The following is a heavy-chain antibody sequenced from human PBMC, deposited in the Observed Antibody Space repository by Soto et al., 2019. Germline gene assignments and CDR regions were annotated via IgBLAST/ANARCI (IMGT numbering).Heavy chain of an antibody. CDR2: IYHSGST. D-gene: IGHD6-19*01. V-gene: IGHV4-30-2*01. J-gene: IGHJ4*02. CDR1: GGSISSGGYS. CDR3: ARDQEQWLEFDY. Sequence: SETLSLTCAVSGGSISSGGYSWSWIRQPPGKGLEWIGYIYHSGSTYYNPSLKSRVTISVDRSKNQFSLKLSSVTAADTAVYYCARDQEQWLEFDYWGQGTLVTVSS.